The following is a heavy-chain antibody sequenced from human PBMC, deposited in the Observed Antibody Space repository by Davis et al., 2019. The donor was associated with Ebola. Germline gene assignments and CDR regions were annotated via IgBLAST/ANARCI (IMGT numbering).Heavy chain of an antibody. D-gene: IGHD4-17*01. CDR1: GYSFTSYW. J-gene: IGHJ3*02. CDR2: IYPGDSDT. CDR3: ARHPAYGDYFPGAFDI. Sequence: KVSCKGSGYSFTSYWIGWVRQMPGKGLEWMGIIYPGDSDTRYSPSFQGQVTISADKSISTAYLQWSSLKASDTAMYYCARHPAYGDYFPGAFDIWGQGTMVTVSS. V-gene: IGHV5-51*01.